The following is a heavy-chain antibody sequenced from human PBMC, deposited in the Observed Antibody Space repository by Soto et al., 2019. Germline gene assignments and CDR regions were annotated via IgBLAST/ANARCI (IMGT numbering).Heavy chain of an antibody. CDR3: AKDSNSGSAFDS. D-gene: IGHD3-10*01. J-gene: IGHJ4*02. CDR1: GFTFSNHA. V-gene: IGHV3-23*01. Sequence: PGGSLRLSCAASGFTFSNHAMHWVRQAPGKGLEWVSSIGVSGASTYYADSVKGRFTISRDNSKNTLYLQVNSLRVEDTAIYYCAKDSNSGSAFDSWGQGTLVTVSS. CDR2: IGVSGAST.